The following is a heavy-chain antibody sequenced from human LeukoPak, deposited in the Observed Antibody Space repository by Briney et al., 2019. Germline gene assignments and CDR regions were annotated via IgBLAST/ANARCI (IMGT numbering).Heavy chain of an antibody. CDR2: ISYDGSNK. CDR3: ARISGVAVPY. J-gene: IGHJ4*02. CDR1: GFTFISYA. V-gene: IGHV3-30*04. D-gene: IGHD2-2*01. Sequence: GGSLSLSCAASGFTFISYAMHWVRQAPGKGLEWVAVISYDGSNKYYADSVKGRFTISRDNSKNTLYLQMDSLRAEDTAVYYRARISGVAVPYWGQGTLVTVSS.